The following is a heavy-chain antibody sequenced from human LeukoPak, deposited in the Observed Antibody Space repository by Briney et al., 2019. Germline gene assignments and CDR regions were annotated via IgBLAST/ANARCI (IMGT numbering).Heavy chain of an antibody. D-gene: IGHD3-22*01. CDR1: GFTFSSYW. Sequence: PGGSLRLSCAVSGFTFSSYWMTWVRQAPGKGLEWVANIKQDGSEKYYVDSVKGRFTISKDNAKSSLYLQMNSLRAEDTAVYYCARDSYGSSGYYYVSDYWGQGTLVTVSS. CDR3: ARDSYGSSGYYYVSDY. V-gene: IGHV3-7*01. J-gene: IGHJ4*02. CDR2: IKQDGSEK.